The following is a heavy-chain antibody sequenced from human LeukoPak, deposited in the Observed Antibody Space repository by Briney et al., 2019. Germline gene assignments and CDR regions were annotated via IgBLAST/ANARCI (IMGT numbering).Heavy chain of an antibody. CDR3: ARGTSGSRTPNWFDP. Sequence: GESLKISCKGSGYSFSNYWIGWVRQMPGKGLEWMGIIYPGDSDTRYSPSFQGQVTISADKSISTAYLQWSSLKASDTAMYYCARGTSGSRTPNWFDPWGQGTLVTVSS. V-gene: IGHV5-51*01. CDR2: IYPGDSDT. J-gene: IGHJ5*02. D-gene: IGHD1-26*01. CDR1: GYSFSNYW.